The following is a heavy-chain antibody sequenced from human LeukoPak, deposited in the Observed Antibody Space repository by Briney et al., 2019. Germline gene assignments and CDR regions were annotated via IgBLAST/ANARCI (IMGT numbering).Heavy chain of an antibody. CDR2: ISGSGGST. CDR3: ARTAGGVISGAFDI. J-gene: IGHJ3*02. V-gene: IGHV3-23*01. CDR1: GFTFSSYG. Sequence: GGTLRLSCAASGFTFSSYGMSWVRQAPGKGLEWVSAISGSGGSTYYADSVKGRFTISRDNAKNSLYLQMNSLRAEDTAVYYCARTAGGVISGAFDIWGQGTMVTVSS. D-gene: IGHD3-16*02.